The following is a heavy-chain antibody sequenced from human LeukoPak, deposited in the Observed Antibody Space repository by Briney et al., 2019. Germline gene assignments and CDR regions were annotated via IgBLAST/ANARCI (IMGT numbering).Heavy chain of an antibody. V-gene: IGHV3-23*01. CDR3: ATIAL. D-gene: IGHD3-3*02. J-gene: IGHJ4*02. CDR1: AFPFNNYA. CDR2: IGIVDDDT. Sequence: GGSLRLSCAASAFPFNNYAMTWVRQAPGKGLEWVSTIGIVDDDTYYADSVKGRFIISRDNFKNTLYLQMNSLRAEDTAVYYCATIALWGQGTLVTVSS.